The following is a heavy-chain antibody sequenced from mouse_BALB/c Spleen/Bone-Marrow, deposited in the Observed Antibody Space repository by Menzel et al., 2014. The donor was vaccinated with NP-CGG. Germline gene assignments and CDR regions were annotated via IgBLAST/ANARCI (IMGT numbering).Heavy chain of an antibody. D-gene: IGHD1-1*01. CDR3: ARQGYYGSSYWFFDV. J-gene: IGHJ1*01. CDR2: ISDGGGST. V-gene: IGHV5-12*01. Sequence: EVQLVESGGVLVQPGGSLKLSCAPSGYTFSDYYMYWVRQTPEKRLEWVAHISDGGGSTYYPDTVKGRFTISRDNAKNTLYLQMSRLKSEDTAMYYCARQGYYGSSYWFFDVWGAGTTVTVSS. CDR1: GYTFSDYY.